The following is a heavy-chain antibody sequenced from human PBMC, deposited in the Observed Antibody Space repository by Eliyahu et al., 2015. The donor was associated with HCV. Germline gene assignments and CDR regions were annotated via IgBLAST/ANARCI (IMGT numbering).Heavy chain of an antibody. J-gene: IGHJ4*02. CDR3: AREGQNVAHEFDY. V-gene: IGHV1-2*02. D-gene: IGHD2-15*01. CDR1: GYTFTGYY. Sequence: QVQLVQSGAEVKKPGASVKVSCKASGYTFTGYYMXWVXQAPGQGLEWMGWINXNSGGTNXAQKXQGRVTMTRDTSISTAYMELSRLRSDDTAVYYCAREGQNVAHEFDYWGQGTLVTVSS. CDR2: INXNSGGT.